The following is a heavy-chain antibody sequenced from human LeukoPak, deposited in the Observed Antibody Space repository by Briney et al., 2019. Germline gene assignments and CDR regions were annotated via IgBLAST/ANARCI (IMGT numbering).Heavy chain of an antibody. CDR1: GFTFSSYA. V-gene: IGHV3-30-3*01. CDR3: AKAPYCGGDCYNLDS. D-gene: IGHD2-21*02. Sequence: GRSLRLSCAASGFTFSSYAMHWVRQAPGKGLEWVAVISYDGSNKYYADSVKGRFTISRDNSKNTLYLQMNSLRAEDTAVYYCAKAPYCGGDCYNLDSWGQGTLVTVSS. J-gene: IGHJ4*02. CDR2: ISYDGSNK.